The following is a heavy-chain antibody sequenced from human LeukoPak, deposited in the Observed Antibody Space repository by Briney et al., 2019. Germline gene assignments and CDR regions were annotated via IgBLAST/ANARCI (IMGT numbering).Heavy chain of an antibody. CDR3: AKDRSVTGKNGGGYY. CDR1: GFTFSSYA. D-gene: IGHD1-20*01. CDR2: ISGSGGST. J-gene: IGHJ4*02. V-gene: IGHV3-23*01. Sequence: PGGSLRLSCAASGFTFSSYALSWVRLAPGKGLEWVSGISGSGGSTCYADSVKGRFTISRDSSKNTLYLQMNSLRAEDTAVYYCAKDRSVTGKNGGGYYWGQGTLVTVSS.